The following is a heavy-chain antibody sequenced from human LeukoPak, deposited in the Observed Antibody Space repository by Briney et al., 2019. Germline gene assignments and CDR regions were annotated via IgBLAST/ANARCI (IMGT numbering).Heavy chain of an antibody. Sequence: GGSLRLSCAASGFTFSSYAMSWVRQAPGKGLEWVSVISGSGGSTYYADSVKGRFTISRDNSKNTLYLQMNSLRAEDTAVYYCTKGGIVVVTDNNFDYWGQGTLVTVSS. CDR2: ISGSGGST. CDR1: GFTFSSYA. D-gene: IGHD3-22*01. V-gene: IGHV3-23*01. CDR3: TKGGIVVVTDNNFDY. J-gene: IGHJ4*02.